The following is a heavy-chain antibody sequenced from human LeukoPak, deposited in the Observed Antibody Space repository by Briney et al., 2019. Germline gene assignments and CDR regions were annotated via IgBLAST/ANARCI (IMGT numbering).Heavy chain of an antibody. V-gene: IGHV4-34*01. J-gene: IGHJ5*02. D-gene: IGHD1-1*01. CDR2: INHSGST. Sequence: SETLSLTCAVHGGSFSGSYWSWIRQPPGKGLEWIGEINHSGSTNHNPALKSRVTISVDTSKNQYSLKLSSVTAADTAVYYCARKSQRRRLNWFDPWGQGTLVTVSS. CDR1: GGSFSGSY. CDR3: ARKSQRRRLNWFDP.